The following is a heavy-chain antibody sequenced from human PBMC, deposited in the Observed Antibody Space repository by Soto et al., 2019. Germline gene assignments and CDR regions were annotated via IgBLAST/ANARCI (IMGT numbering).Heavy chain of an antibody. D-gene: IGHD7-27*01. CDR3: TTDSLGGMDV. V-gene: IGHV3-15*01. CDR1: GFTFSNAW. Sequence: GGSLRLSCAASGFTFSNAWMSWVRQAPGKGLEWVGHIKRKTDGGTTDYAAPVKGRFTISRDDSKNTLYLQMNSLKTEDTAVYYCTTDSLGGMDVWGQGTTVTVSS. J-gene: IGHJ6*02. CDR2: IKRKTDGGTT.